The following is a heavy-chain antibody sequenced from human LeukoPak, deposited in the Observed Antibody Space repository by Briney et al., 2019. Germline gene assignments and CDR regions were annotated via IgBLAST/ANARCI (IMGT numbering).Heavy chain of an antibody. CDR1: GYTFTKFD. Sequence: ASVKVSCKAPGYTFTKFDFSWVRQAPGQGLEWMGWISTYNGDTNYAQKFQGRVTMTTDTSTTTAYMELRSLRSDDTAVYYCARKGNWFDPWGQGTLVTVSS. D-gene: IGHD3-10*01. CDR2: ISTYNGDT. J-gene: IGHJ5*02. V-gene: IGHV1-18*01. CDR3: ARKGNWFDP.